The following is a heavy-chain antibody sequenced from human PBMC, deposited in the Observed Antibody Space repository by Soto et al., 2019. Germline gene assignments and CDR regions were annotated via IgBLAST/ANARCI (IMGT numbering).Heavy chain of an antibody. D-gene: IGHD6-6*01. CDR2: IYYSGST. J-gene: IGHJ6*03. Sequence: QLQLQESGPGLVKPSETLSLTCTVSGGSISSSSYYWGWIRQPPGKGLEWIGSIYYSGSTYYNPSPKSRVTISVDTSKNQFSLKLSSVTAADTAVYYCARGLVSSSYYYYYMDVWGKGTTVTVSS. V-gene: IGHV4-39*01. CDR1: GGSISSSSYY. CDR3: ARGLVSSSYYYYYMDV.